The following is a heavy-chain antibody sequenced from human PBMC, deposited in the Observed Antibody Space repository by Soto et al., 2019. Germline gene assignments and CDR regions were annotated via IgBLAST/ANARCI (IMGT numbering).Heavy chain of an antibody. CDR2: ISATGTT. D-gene: IGHD7-27*01. CDR3: AGDQSGAAHF. Sequence: QVQLQESGPGLVEPSETLSLTCTVSGDSMSSYYWNWIRQSPERGLEWIGRISATGTTTYIPSLKSRITLSVDTLNNQFSLRLKVVTAADTAVYFCAGDQSGAAHFWGPGTDVTVS. CDR1: GDSMSSYY. J-gene: IGHJ3*01. V-gene: IGHV4-4*07.